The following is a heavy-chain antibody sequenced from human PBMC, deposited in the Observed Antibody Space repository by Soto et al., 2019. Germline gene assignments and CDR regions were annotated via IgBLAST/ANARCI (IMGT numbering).Heavy chain of an antibody. CDR3: ARLQGGAFDI. CDR2: IYYSGRT. CDR1: GDSFSSGSYY. J-gene: IGHJ3*02. V-gene: IGHV4-39*01. D-gene: IGHD2-15*01. Sequence: XGTLSLTCSVSGDSFSSGSYYWGWFRQPPGKGLDWFGNIYYSGRTYYNPSLKSRVTISVDTSKNQFSLKLSSVTAADTAVYYCARLQGGAFDIWGQGSMVTVSS.